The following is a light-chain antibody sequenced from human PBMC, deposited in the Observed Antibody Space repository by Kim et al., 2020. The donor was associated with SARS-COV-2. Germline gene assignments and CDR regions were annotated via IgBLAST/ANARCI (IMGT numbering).Light chain of an antibody. Sequence: SYELTQPPSVSVSPGQTASITCSGDKLGDKYACWYQQKPGQSPVLVIYQDSKRPSGIPERLSGSNSGNTATLTISGTQAMDEADYYCQAWDSSTPLVFG. V-gene: IGLV3-1*01. CDR2: QDS. CDR1: KLGDKY. J-gene: IGLJ2*01. CDR3: QAWDSSTPLV.